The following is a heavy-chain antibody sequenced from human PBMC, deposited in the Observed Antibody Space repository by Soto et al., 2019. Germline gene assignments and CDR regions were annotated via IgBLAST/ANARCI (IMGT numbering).Heavy chain of an antibody. CDR3: ARVFYYDSSRYYLSTRVDNWFDP. V-gene: IGHV4-30-4*01. CDR1: GGSISSGDYY. D-gene: IGHD3-22*01. Sequence: SETLSLTCTVSGGSISSGDYYWSWIRHPPGKGLEWIGYIYYIGSTYYNPSLKSRVTISVDTSKNQFSLKLSSVTAADTAVYYCARVFYYDSSRYYLSTRVDNWFDPWGQGTMVTVSS. J-gene: IGHJ5*02. CDR2: IYYIGST.